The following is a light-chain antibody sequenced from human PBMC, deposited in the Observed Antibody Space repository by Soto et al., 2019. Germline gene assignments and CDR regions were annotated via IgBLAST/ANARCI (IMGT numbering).Light chain of an antibody. CDR1: QSVSTY. CDR3: LLRLQRYNRLT. J-gene: IGKJ4*01. V-gene: IGKV3-11*01. CDR2: DAS. Sequence: EVVLTQSPATLSLSPGERATLSCRASQSVSTYLAWYQQRPGQAPRLLIYDASNRATGIPARFSGSGSGTDFTRTISSLECQALTVYYTLLRLQRYNRLTFGGGTNVEMK.